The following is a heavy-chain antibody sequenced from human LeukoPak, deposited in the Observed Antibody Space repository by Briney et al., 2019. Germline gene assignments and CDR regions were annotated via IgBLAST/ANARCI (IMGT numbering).Heavy chain of an antibody. J-gene: IGHJ4*02. CDR3: ARVHGFPEYQLISGGFDY. D-gene: IGHD2-2*01. V-gene: IGHV4-59*01. CDR1: GGSISSYY. CDR2: IYYSGST. Sequence: SETLSLTCTVSGGSISSYYWSWIRQPPGKGLEWIGYIYYSGSTNYNPSLKSRVTISVDTSKNQFSLKLSSVTAADTAVYYCARVHGFPEYQLISGGFDYCGQGTLVTVSS.